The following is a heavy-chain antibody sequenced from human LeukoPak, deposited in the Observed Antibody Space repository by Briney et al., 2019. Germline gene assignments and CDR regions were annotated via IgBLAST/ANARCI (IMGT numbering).Heavy chain of an antibody. CDR3: ARAFYYYDSSGYMGAFDI. J-gene: IGHJ3*02. CDR2: IWYDGSNK. CDR1: GFTFSSYG. D-gene: IGHD3-22*01. V-gene: IGHV3-33*01. Sequence: PGRSLRLSCAASGFTFSSYGMHWVRQAPGKGLEWVAVIWYDGSNKYYADSVKGRFTISRDNSKNTLHLQMNSLRAEDTAVYYCARAFYYYDSSGYMGAFDIWGQGTMVTVSS.